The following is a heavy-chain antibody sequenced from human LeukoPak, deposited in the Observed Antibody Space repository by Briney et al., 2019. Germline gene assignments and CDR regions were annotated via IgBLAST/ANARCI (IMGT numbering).Heavy chain of an antibody. J-gene: IGHJ6*02. D-gene: IGHD2-2*01. V-gene: IGHV4-39*01. Sequence: SETLSLTCTVSGGSISSSSYYWGWIRQPPGKGLEWIGSIYYSGSTYYNPSLKSRVTISVDTSKNQFSLKLSSVTAADTAVYYCARQYCSSTSCYAGFYYYYYGMDVWGQGTTVTVSS. CDR2: IYYSGST. CDR1: GGSISSSSYY. CDR3: ARQYCSSTSCYAGFYYYYYGMDV.